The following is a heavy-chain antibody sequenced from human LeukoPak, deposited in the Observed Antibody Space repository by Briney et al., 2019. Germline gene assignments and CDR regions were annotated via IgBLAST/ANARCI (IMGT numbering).Heavy chain of an antibody. D-gene: IGHD5-18*01. CDR2: IYPGDSDT. Sequence: GESLKISCKGSGYSFTSYWIGWVRQMPGKGLEWMGIIYPGDSDTRYSTSFQGQVTISAAKSISTAYLQWRSLKASDTAMYYCARRVDTAMVIDYWGQGTLVTVSS. V-gene: IGHV5-51*01. J-gene: IGHJ4*02. CDR3: ARRVDTAMVIDY. CDR1: GYSFTSYW.